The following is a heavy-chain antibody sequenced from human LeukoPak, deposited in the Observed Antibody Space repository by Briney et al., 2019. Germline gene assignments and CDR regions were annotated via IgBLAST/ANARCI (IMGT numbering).Heavy chain of an antibody. D-gene: IGHD3-16*02. J-gene: IGHJ4*02. CDR1: GYSISSNYY. CDR2: ISHRGGT. CDR3: ARHGYTASHFFLDY. V-gene: IGHV4-38-2*01. Sequence: SETLSLTCDVSGYSISSNYYWGWIRQPPGKGLEWIGSISHRGGTYYNPSIKSRVTMSVDTSQKQFSLNRRSVTAADTAIYFCARHGYTASHFFLDYWSQGTLVTVSS.